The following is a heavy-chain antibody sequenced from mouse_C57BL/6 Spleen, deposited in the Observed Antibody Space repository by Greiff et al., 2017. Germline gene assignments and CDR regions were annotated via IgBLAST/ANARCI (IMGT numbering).Heavy chain of an antibody. CDR3: TYDYDEGYFDV. CDR2: IRLKSDNYAT. J-gene: IGHJ1*03. V-gene: IGHV6-3*01. CDR1: GFTFSNYW. Sequence: EVMLVESGGGLVQPGGSMKLSCVASGFTFSNYWMNWVRQSPEKGLEWVAQIRLKSDNYATHYAESVKGRFTISRDDSKSSVYLQMNNLRAEDTGIYYCTYDYDEGYFDVWGTGTTVTVSS. D-gene: IGHD2-4*01.